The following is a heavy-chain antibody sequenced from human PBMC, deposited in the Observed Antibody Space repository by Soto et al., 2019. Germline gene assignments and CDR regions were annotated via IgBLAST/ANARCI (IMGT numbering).Heavy chain of an antibody. D-gene: IGHD6-13*01. V-gene: IGHV1-24*01. CDR2: FDPEDGET. CDR1: GYTLTELS. J-gene: IGHJ5*02. Sequence: ASVKVSCKVSGYTLTELSMHWVRQAPGKGLEWMGGFDPEDGETIYAQKFQGRVTMTEDTSTDTAYMELSSLRSEDTAVYYCAKARIAAAYNWFDPWGQGTLVTVSS. CDR3: AKARIAAAYNWFDP.